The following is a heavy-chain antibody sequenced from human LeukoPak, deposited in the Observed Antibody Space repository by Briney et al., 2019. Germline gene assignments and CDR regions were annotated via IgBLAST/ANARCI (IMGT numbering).Heavy chain of an antibody. Sequence: GASVKVSCKASGGTFSSYAISWVRQAPGQGLEWMGRIIPILGIANYAQKFQGRVTITADKSTSTAYMELSSLRSEDTAVYYCASPKTGQYCGGDCYSGAFGYWGQGTLVTVSS. CDR2: IIPILGIA. D-gene: IGHD2-21*02. V-gene: IGHV1-69*04. CDR3: ASPKTGQYCGGDCYSGAFGY. J-gene: IGHJ4*02. CDR1: GGTFSSYA.